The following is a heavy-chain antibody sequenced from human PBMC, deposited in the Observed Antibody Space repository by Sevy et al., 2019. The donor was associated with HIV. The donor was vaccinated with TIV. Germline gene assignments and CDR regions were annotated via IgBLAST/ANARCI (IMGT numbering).Heavy chain of an antibody. CDR2: ISGSDDAI. CDR1: GFTFSDYY. V-gene: IGHV3-11*01. J-gene: IGHJ6*02. Sequence: GGSLRLSCAASGFTFSDYYMSWIRQAPGKGLEWISYISGSDDAIYYADSVKGRFSISRDNAKNSLYLQLTSLRPEDTAVYYCARDHVKDRDLGDYDYFAMDVRGQGTTVTVSS. CDR3: ARDHVKDRDLGDYDYFAMDV. D-gene: IGHD3-16*01.